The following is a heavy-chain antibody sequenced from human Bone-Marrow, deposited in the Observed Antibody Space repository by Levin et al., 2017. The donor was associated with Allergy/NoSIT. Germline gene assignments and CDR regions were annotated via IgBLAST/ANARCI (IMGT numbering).Heavy chain of an antibody. CDR1: GFSFSSYA. CDR2: IRGDGSKT. V-gene: IGHV3-74*01. CDR3: ASELTLGY. J-gene: IGHJ4*02. Sequence: GGSLRLSCAASGFSFSSYAMHWVRQAPGKGLVWVSRIRGDGSKTHYADSVKGRFTISRDNAQNMLSLQLNSLRAEDTAVYYCASELTLGYWGQGTLVTVSS. D-gene: IGHD2-8*01.